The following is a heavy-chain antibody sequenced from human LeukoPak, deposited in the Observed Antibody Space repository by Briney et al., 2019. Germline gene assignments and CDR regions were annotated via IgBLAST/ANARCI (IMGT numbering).Heavy chain of an antibody. CDR2: INPNSGGT. D-gene: IGHD1-7*01. Sequence: ASVKVSCKASGYTFTSYYMHWVRQAPGQGLEWMGRINPNSGGTNYAQKFQGRVTMTRDTYISKAYMEVSRLRADDTAGYYCARDRGIWNYQGNWFDHWGQGTLVTVSS. J-gene: IGHJ5*02. V-gene: IGHV1-2*06. CDR1: GYTFTSYY. CDR3: ARDRGIWNYQGNWFDH.